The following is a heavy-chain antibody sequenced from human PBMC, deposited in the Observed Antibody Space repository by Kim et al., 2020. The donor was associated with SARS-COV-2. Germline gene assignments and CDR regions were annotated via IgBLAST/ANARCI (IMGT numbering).Heavy chain of an antibody. CDR1: GFIFSDYY. J-gene: IGHJ4*02. V-gene: IGHV3-11*01. D-gene: IGHD2-8*01. CDR2: ITTSGTPI. Sequence: GGSLRLSCAASGFIFSDYYMTWIRQAPGRGLEWVSYITTSGTPIYYADSVKGRFTISRDNAKNSVSLQMNSLRAEDTAVYYCARDGGTNEDYWGPGTQVTVSS. CDR3: ARDGGTNEDY.